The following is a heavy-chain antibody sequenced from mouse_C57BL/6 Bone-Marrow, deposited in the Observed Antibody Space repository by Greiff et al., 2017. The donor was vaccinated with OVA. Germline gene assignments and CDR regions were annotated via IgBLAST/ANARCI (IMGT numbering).Heavy chain of an antibody. CDR2: IWWDDDK. D-gene: IGHD2-10*02. Sequence: QVTLKECGPGILQPSQTLSLTCSFSGFSLSTFGMGVGWICQPSGKGLEWLAHIWWDDDKYYNPSLKSRLTISKDTSKTLVFLKIANVDTADTATYYCARIGYGNYFAYWGQGTLVTVSA. V-gene: IGHV8-8*01. CDR1: GFSLSTFGMG. CDR3: ARIGYGNYFAY. J-gene: IGHJ3*01.